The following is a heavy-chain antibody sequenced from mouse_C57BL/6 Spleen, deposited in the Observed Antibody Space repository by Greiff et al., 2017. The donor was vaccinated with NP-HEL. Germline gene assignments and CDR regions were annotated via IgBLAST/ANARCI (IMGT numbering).Heavy chain of an antibody. V-gene: IGHV5-4*01. CDR2: ISDGGSYT. Sequence: EVHLVESGGGLVKPGGSLKLSCAASGFTFSSYAMSWVRQTPEKRLEWVATISDGGSYTYYPDNVKGRFTISRDNAKNNLYLQMSHLKSEDTAMYYCARDRGDLWFAYWGQGTLVTVSA. J-gene: IGHJ3*01. CDR1: GFTFSSYA. CDR3: ARDRGDLWFAY.